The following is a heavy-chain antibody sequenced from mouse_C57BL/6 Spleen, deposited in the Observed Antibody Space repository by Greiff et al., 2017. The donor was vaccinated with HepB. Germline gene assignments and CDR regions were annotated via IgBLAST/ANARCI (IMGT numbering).Heavy chain of an antibody. CDR1: GFNIKDYY. CDR2: IDPEDGET. J-gene: IGHJ4*01. D-gene: IGHD2-2*01. V-gene: IGHV14-2*01. CDR3: ARWRLRRYYYAMDY. Sequence: EVQLQQSGAELVKPGASVKLSCTASGFNIKDYYMHWVKQRTEQGLEWIGRIDPEDGETKYAPKFQGKATMTADTSSNTAYLQLSSLTSEDTAVYYGARWRLRRYYYAMDYWGQGTSVTVSS.